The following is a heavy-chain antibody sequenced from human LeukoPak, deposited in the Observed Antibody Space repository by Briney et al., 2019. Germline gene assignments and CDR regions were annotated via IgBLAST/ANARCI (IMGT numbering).Heavy chain of an antibody. V-gene: IGHV4-59*01. CDR3: ARGGWLPTTGFDH. CDR1: GGSITTYS. Sequence: SETLSLTCTVSGGSITTYSWSWIRQPPGNGLEWIANIYYSGSTNINPSLKNRVTISGDTSKNQFSLKLSSVTAADTAVYYCARGGWLPTTGFDHWGQGTLVTVSS. J-gene: IGHJ4*02. D-gene: IGHD5-24*01. CDR2: IYYSGST.